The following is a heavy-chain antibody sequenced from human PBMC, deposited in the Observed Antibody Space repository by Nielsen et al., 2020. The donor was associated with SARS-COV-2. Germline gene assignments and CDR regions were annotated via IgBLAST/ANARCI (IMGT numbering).Heavy chain of an antibody. CDR1: GFNFSDYG. J-gene: IGHJ4*02. Sequence: GESLKISCAASGFNFSDYGMDWVRQAPGKGLEWVAAIWFDGSDKYYADSVKGRVTISRDNSKNIVYLQMNSLRAEDTAVYYCAREGLAVAGTGLDYWGQGTLVTVSS. CDR2: IWFDGSDK. CDR3: AREGLAVAGTGLDY. D-gene: IGHD6-19*01. V-gene: IGHV3-33*01.